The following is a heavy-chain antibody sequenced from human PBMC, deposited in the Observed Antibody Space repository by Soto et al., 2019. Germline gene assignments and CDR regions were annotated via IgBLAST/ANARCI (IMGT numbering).Heavy chain of an antibody. J-gene: IGHJ6*02. D-gene: IGHD5-12*01. CDR1: GGSISSYC. Sequence: KPSETLSLTCTVSGGSISSYCWSWIRQPPGKGMEWIGYIYYNGSTNYNPSLKSRVTISVDTSKNQFSLKLSSVTAADTAVYYCARDRPARASGYPLSPPYYYYVMDVWGQGTTVTVSS. CDR3: ARDRPARASGYPLSPPYYYYVMDV. CDR2: IYYNGST. V-gene: IGHV4-59*01.